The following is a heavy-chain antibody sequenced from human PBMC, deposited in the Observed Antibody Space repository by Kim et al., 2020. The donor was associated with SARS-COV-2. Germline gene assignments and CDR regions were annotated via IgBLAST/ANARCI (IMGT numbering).Heavy chain of an antibody. Sequence: GGSLRLSCAASGFTFSSFAMTWVRQAPGKGLEWVSILSDSGGDTFYADSVKGRFTISRDNPKNTLYLQMNSLRAEDTAVYYCAKKGLPARGQWYFDLWGRGTLVTVSS. J-gene: IGHJ2*01. D-gene: IGHD6-13*01. CDR3: AKKGLPARGQWYFDL. CDR2: LSDSGGDT. V-gene: IGHV3-23*01. CDR1: GFTFSSFA.